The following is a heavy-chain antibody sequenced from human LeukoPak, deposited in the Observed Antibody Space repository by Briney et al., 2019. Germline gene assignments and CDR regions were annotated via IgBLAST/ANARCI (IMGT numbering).Heavy chain of an antibody. V-gene: IGHV4-30-2*01. CDR2: IYHSGST. Sequence: SQPLSLTCAVSGGSISSGGYSWSWIRQPPGKGLEWIGYIYHSGSTYYNPSLKSRVTISVDRSKNQFSLKLSSVTAADTAVYYCASLLGSHYYFDYWGQGTLVTVSS. J-gene: IGHJ4*02. CDR3: ASLLGSHYYFDY. CDR1: GGSISSGGYS.